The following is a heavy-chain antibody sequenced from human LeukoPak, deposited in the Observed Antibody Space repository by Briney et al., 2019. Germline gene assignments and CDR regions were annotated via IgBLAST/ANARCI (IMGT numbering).Heavy chain of an antibody. D-gene: IGHD1-26*01. V-gene: IGHV4-38-2*01. CDR2: IYHSGTT. Sequence: SETLSLTCAVSGETTTSGVYRTWIRQPPGKGLEWIGSIYHSGTTHYNPSLKSRVTISVDTSKNQFSLKLSSVTAADTAIYYCARALGGSSPLDYWGQGTLVTVSS. J-gene: IGHJ4*02. CDR3: ARALGGSSPLDY. CDR1: GETTTSGVY.